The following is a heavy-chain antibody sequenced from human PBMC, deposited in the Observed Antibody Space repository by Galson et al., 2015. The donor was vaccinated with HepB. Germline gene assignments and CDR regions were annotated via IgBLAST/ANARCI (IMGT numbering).Heavy chain of an antibody. CDR3: ARDFGGNSGYFDD. CDR2: ISGRSTYI. CDR1: GFTFSNYN. V-gene: IGHV3-21*01. Sequence: SLRLSCAASGFTFSNYNFNWVRQAPGKGLEWVSSISGRSTYIYYADSVRGRFTISRDSSKNSLFLQMNSLRAEDTAFYYCARDFGGNSGYFDDWGQGTQVTVSS. J-gene: IGHJ4*02. D-gene: IGHD4-23*01.